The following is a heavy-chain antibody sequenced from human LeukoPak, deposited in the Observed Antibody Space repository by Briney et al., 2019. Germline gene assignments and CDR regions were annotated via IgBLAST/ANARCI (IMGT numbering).Heavy chain of an antibody. CDR1: GYTFTSYY. CDR2: INPSGGST. V-gene: IGHV1-46*01. D-gene: IGHD3-9*01. Sequence: GASVKVSCKASGYTFTSYYMHWVRQAPGQGLEWMGIINPSGGSTSYAQKFQGRVTMTRDTSTSTVYMELSSLRSEDTAVYYCARDSALDYDILTGYYGDEVGFDYWGQGTLVTVSS. J-gene: IGHJ4*02. CDR3: ARDSALDYDILTGYYGDEVGFDY.